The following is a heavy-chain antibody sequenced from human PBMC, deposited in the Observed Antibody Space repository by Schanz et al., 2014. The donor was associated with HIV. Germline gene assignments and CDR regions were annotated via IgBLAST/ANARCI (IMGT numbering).Heavy chain of an antibody. Sequence: QVQLVESGGGVVQPGRSLRLSCAASEFIFSSYAMHWVRQAPGKGLEWEAAISYDGSNKYYAESVKGRFAISRDNSKNTLFLQMNSLRAEDTAIYYCTGGLYYDSIPFDPWGQGTLVTVSS. J-gene: IGHJ5*02. CDR3: TGGLYYDSIPFDP. CDR2: ISYDGSNK. V-gene: IGHV3-30*09. D-gene: IGHD3-22*01. CDR1: EFIFSSYA.